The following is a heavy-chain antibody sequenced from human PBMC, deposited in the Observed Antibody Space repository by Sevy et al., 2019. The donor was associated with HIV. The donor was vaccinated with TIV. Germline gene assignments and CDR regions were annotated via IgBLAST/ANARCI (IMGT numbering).Heavy chain of an antibody. CDR3: AKGSETPDY. Sequence: GGSLRLSCAASGFTFRNYGMHWVRQAPGKGLEWVAFVRFDGSDKYYMDSVRGRFTISRDDSKNTLYLQMNSLKTEDTAVYYCAKGSETPDYWGQVTLVTVSS. J-gene: IGHJ4*02. V-gene: IGHV3-30*02. CDR1: GFTFRNYG. CDR2: VRFDGSDK.